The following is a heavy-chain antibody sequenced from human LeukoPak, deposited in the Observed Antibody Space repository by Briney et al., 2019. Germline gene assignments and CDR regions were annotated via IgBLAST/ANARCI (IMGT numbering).Heavy chain of an antibody. CDR3: ARTMALAAGSDY. CDR2: IYTSGST. Sequence: KPSQTLSLTCTVSGGSISSGRYYWSWIRQPAGKGLEWIGHIYTSGSTNYNPSLKSRVTISVDTSKNQFSLTLSSVTAADTAVYYCARTMALAAGSDYWGQGTLVTVSS. V-gene: IGHV4-61*09. J-gene: IGHJ4*02. D-gene: IGHD6-13*01. CDR1: GGSISSGRYY.